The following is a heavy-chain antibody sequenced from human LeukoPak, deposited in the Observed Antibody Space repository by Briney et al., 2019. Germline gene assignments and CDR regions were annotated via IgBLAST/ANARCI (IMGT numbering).Heavy chain of an antibody. CDR2: ISEDGGAR. J-gene: IGHJ4*02. D-gene: IGHD3-22*01. Sequence: GGSLRLSCAASGFTFSAYAVSWVRQAPGKGLEWVSAISEDGGARLYADSVKGRFTISRDNSENTVSLQVNSLRAGDTAVYFCAKESLPHRGYYFDSWGRGTLITVSS. CDR1: GFTFSAYA. CDR3: AKESLPHRGYYFDS. V-gene: IGHV3-23*01.